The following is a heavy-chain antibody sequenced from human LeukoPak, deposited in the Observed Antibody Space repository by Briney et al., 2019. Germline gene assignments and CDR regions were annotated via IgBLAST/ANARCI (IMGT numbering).Heavy chain of an antibody. Sequence: GGSLRLSCAASGFTFSSYAMSWVRQAPGKGLEWVSGVSGSGGSTYYADSVKGRFIISRDNSKNTLYLRMYNLRAEDTAIYYCAKDTFVYSGIYDSWGQGTLVTVSS. D-gene: IGHD1-26*01. CDR2: VSGSGGST. V-gene: IGHV3-23*01. CDR1: GFTFSSYA. CDR3: AKDTFVYSGIYDS. J-gene: IGHJ5*01.